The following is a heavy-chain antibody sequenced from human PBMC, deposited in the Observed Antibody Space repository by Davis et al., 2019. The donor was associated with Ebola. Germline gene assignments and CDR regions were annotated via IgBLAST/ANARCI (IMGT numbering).Heavy chain of an antibody. CDR1: GFTFDDYA. J-gene: IGHJ6*02. CDR3: ARAPFYGSGYYDYYYGMDV. V-gene: IGHV3-43*02. D-gene: IGHD3-3*01. CDR2: ISGDGDST. Sequence: GESLKISCAASGFTFDDYAMHWVRQAPGKGLEWVSLISGDGDSTYYADSVKGRFTISRDNSKNTLYLQMNSLRAEDTAVYYCARAPFYGSGYYDYYYGMDVWGQGTTVTVSS.